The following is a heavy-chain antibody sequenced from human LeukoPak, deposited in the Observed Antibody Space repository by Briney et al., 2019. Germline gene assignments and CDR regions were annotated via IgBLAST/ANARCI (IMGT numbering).Heavy chain of an antibody. V-gene: IGHV4-30-4*08. CDR1: GGSISSGDYY. CDR2: IYYSGST. J-gene: IGHJ4*02. D-gene: IGHD3-16*02. Sequence: NPSETLSLTCTVSGGSISSGDYYWSWIRQPPGKGLEWIGYIYYSGSTYYNPSLKSRVTISVDTSKNQFSLKLSSVTAADTAVYYCAREGRLRLGELSPRDYWGQGTLVTVSS. CDR3: AREGRLRLGELSPRDY.